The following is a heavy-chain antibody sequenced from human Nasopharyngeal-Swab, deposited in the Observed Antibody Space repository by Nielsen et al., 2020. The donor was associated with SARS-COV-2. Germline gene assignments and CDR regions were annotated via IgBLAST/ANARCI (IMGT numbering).Heavy chain of an antibody. CDR3: ARVFRGFDY. Sequence: SETLSLTCAVYGGSFSNDYWGWVRQPPGKGLEWIGYIYYSGSTNYNPSLKSRVTISVDTSKNQFSLKLSSVTAADTAVYYCARVFRGFDYWGQGTLVTVSS. V-gene: IGHV4-59*01. CDR1: GGSFSNDY. CDR2: IYYSGST. J-gene: IGHJ4*02. D-gene: IGHD3-10*01.